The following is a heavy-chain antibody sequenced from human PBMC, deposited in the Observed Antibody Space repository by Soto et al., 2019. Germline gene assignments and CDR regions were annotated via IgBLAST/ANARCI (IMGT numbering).Heavy chain of an antibody. D-gene: IGHD6-6*01. J-gene: IGHJ4*02. CDR2: INPNGGST. CDR1: GYIFTNFY. Sequence: QVQLVQPGAEGQKPGASVKFSCKASGYIFTNFYIHWVRQAPGQGLEWIGIINPNGGSTNYAQNFQGRVTMTRDTSTSTVYMDLSSLRSEDTAVYYCTRGLASGDYWGQGTLITVSS. V-gene: IGHV1-46*03. CDR3: TRGLASGDY.